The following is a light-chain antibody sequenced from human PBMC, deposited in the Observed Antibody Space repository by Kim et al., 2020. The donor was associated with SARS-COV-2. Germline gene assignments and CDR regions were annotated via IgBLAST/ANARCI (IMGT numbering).Light chain of an antibody. CDR3: QKDSIFRYT. CDR1: PSVSSSY. CDR2: GAS. J-gene: IGKJ2*01. V-gene: IGKV3D-7*01. Sequence: PGERVTLSCRASPSVSSSYLTWYQQRPGQAPRLLIYGASTRATGIPARFSGSGSGTDFTPTISSLQHDDIAVFYCQKDSIFRYTFGQGTKQE.